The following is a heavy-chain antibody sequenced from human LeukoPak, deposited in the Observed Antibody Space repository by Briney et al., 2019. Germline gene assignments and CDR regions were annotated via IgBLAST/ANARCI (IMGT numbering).Heavy chain of an antibody. D-gene: IGHD1-26*01. V-gene: IGHV3-21*01. Sequence: GGSLRLSCAASGFTFRSYSMNWVGQAPGKALEWVSSISSSRSYIYYADSVKGRFTISRDHAKNSLDPEMNSLRAEDTPVYYGARVPRASGRYPIDYWGQGTLVTVSS. CDR2: ISSSRSYI. CDR1: GFTFRSYS. CDR3: ARVPRASGRYPIDY. J-gene: IGHJ4*02.